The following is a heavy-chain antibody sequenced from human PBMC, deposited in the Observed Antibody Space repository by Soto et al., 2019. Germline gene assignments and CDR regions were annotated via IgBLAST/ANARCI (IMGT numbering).Heavy chain of an antibody. CDR2: IYYNGST. Sequence: SETLSLTCAVSGGSISSGGYSWSWIRQPPGKGLEWIGYIYYNGSTYYTPSLKSRATISLDTSRNQFFLNLNSVTAADTAVYYCARDVGSSHGPGHPHYFDYWGQGTLVTVSS. CDR3: ARDVGSSHGPGHPHYFDY. J-gene: IGHJ4*02. D-gene: IGHD2-2*01. V-gene: IGHV4-31*11. CDR1: GGSISSGGYS.